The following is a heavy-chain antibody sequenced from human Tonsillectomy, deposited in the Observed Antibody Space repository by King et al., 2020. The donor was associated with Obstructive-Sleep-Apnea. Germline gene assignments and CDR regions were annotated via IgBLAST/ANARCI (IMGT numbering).Heavy chain of an antibody. CDR3: ARDGRYYYDSSGYYSPSDY. D-gene: IGHD3-22*01. CDR2: IKQDGSEK. V-gene: IGHV3-7*01. J-gene: IGHJ4*02. Sequence: VQLVESGGGLVQPGGSLRLSCAASGFTFSSYWMSWVRQAPGKGLEWVANIKQDGSEKYYVDSVKGRFTISRDNANNSLYLQMNSLRAEDTAVYYCARDGRYYYDSSGYYSPSDYWGQGTLVTVSS. CDR1: GFTFSSYW.